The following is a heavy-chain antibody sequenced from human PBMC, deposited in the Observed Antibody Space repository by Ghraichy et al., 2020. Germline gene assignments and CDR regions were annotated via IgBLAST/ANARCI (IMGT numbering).Heavy chain of an antibody. V-gene: IGHV4-31*03. D-gene: IGHD5-18*01. CDR3: ARALAGLNTAMVPAFDY. J-gene: IGHJ4*02. CDR1: GGSISSGGYY. Sequence: SQTLSLTCTVSGGSISSGGYYWSWIRQHPGKGLEWIGYIYYSGSTYYNPSLKSRVTISVDTSKNQFSLKLSSVTAADTVVYYCARALAGLNTAMVPAFDYWGQGTLVTVSS. CDR2: IYYSGST.